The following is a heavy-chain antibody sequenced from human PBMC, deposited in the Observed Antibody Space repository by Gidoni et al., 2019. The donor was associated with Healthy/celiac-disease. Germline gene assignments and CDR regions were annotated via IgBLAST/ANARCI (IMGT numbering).Heavy chain of an antibody. CDR3: AREGWWELQDAYYGMDV. CDR2: IGYDGSNK. CDR1: GFPFRSQG. J-gene: IGHJ6*02. Sequence: QAQLVEAGGGRVQPGRSLRHSCAGPGFPFRSQGSHWVRKAPGKGLEWLAVIGYDGSNKYYADSVKGRFTISRDNSKNTLYLQMNSLRAEDTAVYYCAREGWWELQDAYYGMDVWGQGTTVTVSS. V-gene: IGHV3-33*01. D-gene: IGHD1-26*01.